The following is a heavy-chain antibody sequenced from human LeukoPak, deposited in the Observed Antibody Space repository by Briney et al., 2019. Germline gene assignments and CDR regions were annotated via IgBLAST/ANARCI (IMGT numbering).Heavy chain of an antibody. CDR3: ARKYSSSWYYFDY. D-gene: IGHD6-13*01. CDR2: ISYDGSNK. J-gene: IGHJ4*02. CDR1: GFTFSSYA. Sequence: GGSLRLSCAASGFTFSSYAMHWVRQAPGKGLEWVAVISYDGSNKYYADSAKGRFTISRDNSKNTLYLQMNSLRAEDTAVYYCARKYSSSWYYFDYWGQGTLVTVSP. V-gene: IGHV3-30*04.